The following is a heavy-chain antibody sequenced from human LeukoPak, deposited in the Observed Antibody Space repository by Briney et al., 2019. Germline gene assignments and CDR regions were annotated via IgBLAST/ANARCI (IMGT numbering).Heavy chain of an antibody. V-gene: IGHV3-23*01. Sequence: GGSLRLSCAGSGFTFSSDAMSWVRQAPGKGLEWVSAISDTGATTYDADSVKGRFTISRDNSRSTLYLQMNSLRAEDTALYYCAKDTSIGRYCTNGVCSPFDYWGQGTLVTVPS. CDR2: ISDTGATT. D-gene: IGHD2-8*01. CDR1: GFTFSSDA. J-gene: IGHJ4*02. CDR3: AKDTSIGRYCTNGVCSPFDY.